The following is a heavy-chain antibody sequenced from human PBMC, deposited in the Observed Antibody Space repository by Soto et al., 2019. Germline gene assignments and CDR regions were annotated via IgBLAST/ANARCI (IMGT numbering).Heavy chain of an antibody. D-gene: IGHD6-19*01. Sequence: PSETLTLTCAVSGGSIISSNWWSWVRQPPGKGLEWIGEIYHSGSTNYNPSLKSRVTISVDKSKNQFSLKLSSVTAADTAVYYCARGLWQWLKVGYYYYYGMDVWGQGTTVTVSS. CDR3: ARGLWQWLKVGYYYYYGMDV. V-gene: IGHV4-4*02. CDR1: GGSIISSNW. CDR2: IYHSGST. J-gene: IGHJ6*02.